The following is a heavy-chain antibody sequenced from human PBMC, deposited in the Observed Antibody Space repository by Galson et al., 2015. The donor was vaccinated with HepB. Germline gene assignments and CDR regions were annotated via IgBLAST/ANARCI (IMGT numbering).Heavy chain of an antibody. CDR3: ARGLTVTRPGGGDY. CDR1: GFTFSSYS. CDR2: ISSSSSYI. J-gene: IGHJ4*02. D-gene: IGHD4-17*01. V-gene: IGHV3-21*01. Sequence: SLRLSCAASGFTFSSYSMNWVRQAPGKGLEWVSSISSSSSYIYYADSVKGRFTISRDNAKNSLYLQMNSLRAEDTAVYYCARGLTVTRPGGGDYWGQGTLVTVSS.